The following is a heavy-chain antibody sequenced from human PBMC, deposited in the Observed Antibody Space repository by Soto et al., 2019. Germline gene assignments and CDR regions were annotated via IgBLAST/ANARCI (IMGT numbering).Heavy chain of an antibody. CDR1: GFTFSSYG. V-gene: IGHV3-30*03. CDR3: ARTFDY. J-gene: IGHJ4*02. CDR2: ISYDGSNK. Sequence: GGSLRLSCAASGFTFSSYGMHWVRQAPGKGLEWVAVISYDGSNKYYADSVKGRFIISRDNSKNTLYLQMNSLRAEDTAVYYCARTFDYWGQGTLVTVSS.